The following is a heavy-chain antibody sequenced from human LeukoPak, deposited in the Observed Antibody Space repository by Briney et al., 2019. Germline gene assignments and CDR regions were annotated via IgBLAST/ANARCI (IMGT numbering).Heavy chain of an antibody. V-gene: IGHV3-23*01. CDR1: GFTFSSYG. CDR2: ISGSGGST. CDR3: AKGIRRYYLDY. J-gene: IGHJ4*02. Sequence: GGSLRLSCAASGFTFSSYGMSWVRQAPGKGLEWVSAISGSGGSTYYADSVKGRFTISRDNSKNTLYLQMNSLRDEDTAVYYCAKGIRRYYLDYWGQGTLVTVSS. D-gene: IGHD3-16*02.